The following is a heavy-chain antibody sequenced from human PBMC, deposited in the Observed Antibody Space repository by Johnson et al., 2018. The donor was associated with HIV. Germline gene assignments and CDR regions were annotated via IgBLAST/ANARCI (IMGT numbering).Heavy chain of an antibody. D-gene: IGHD2-21*01. J-gene: IGHJ3*01. CDR3: AKVDCGGDTCAGFDPFNL. Sequence: VQLVESGGAVVRPGGSLRLSCTASGFTFDDYGMSWVRQAPGKGLEWVCGINWNGGSTHFPDSLKGRFTISRDNAKNTVDLQMNSLRVEDTAVYYCAKVDCGGDTCAGFDPFNLWGQGTLVTVSS. V-gene: IGHV3-20*04. CDR2: INWNGGST. CDR1: GFTFDDYG.